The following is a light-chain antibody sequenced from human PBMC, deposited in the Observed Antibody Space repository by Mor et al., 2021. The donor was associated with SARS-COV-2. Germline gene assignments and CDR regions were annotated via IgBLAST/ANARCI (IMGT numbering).Light chain of an antibody. CDR2: DND. V-gene: IGLV1-51*01. J-gene: IGLJ2*01. Sequence: IGINYVSWYQQLPGTAPKLLIYDNDKRPSGIPDRFSGSKSGTSATLDITGLQTEDEADYYCGTWDSSHVIFGGG. CDR3: GTWDSSHVI. CDR1: IGINY.